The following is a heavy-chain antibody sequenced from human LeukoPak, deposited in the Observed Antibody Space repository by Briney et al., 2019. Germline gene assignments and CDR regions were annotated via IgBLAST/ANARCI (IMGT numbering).Heavy chain of an antibody. CDR2: ISGSGGST. V-gene: IGHV3-23*01. CDR3: AKDHSSSWYVALSDY. D-gene: IGHD6-13*01. CDR1: GFTFSSYA. Sequence: PGGSLRLSCAASGFTFSSYAMSWVRQAPGKGLEWVSAISGSGGSTYYADSVKGRFTISRDNSKNTLYLQMNSLRAEDTAGYYCAKDHSSSWYVALSDYWGQGTLVTVSS. J-gene: IGHJ4*02.